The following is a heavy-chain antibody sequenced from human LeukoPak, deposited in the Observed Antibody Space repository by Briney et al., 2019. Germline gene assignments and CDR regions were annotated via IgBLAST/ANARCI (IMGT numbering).Heavy chain of an antibody. D-gene: IGHD6-13*01. CDR3: ATAEAAAGTGVDV. V-gene: IGHV3-53*01. CDR1: GFTVSSNY. CDR2: IYSGGST. Sequence: GGSLRLSCAASGFTVSSNYMSWVRQAPGKGLEWVSVIYSGGSTYYADSVKGRFTISRDNSKNTLYLQMNSLTAEDTAVYYCATAEAAAGTGVDVWGKGTTVTISS. J-gene: IGHJ6*04.